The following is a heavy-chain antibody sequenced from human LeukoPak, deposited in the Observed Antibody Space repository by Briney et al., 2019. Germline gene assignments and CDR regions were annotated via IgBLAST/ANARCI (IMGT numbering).Heavy chain of an antibody. CDR2: IIPIFGTA. V-gene: IGHV1-69*05. D-gene: IGHD2-2*02. J-gene: IGHJ4*02. CDR1: GGTFSSYA. Sequence: ASVKVSCKASGGTFSSYAISWVRQVPGQGLEWMGGIIPIFGTANYAQKFQGRVTITTDESTSTAYMELSSLRSEDTAVYYCARDAEHCSSTSCYRGYFDYWGQGTLVTVSS. CDR3: ARDAEHCSSTSCYRGYFDY.